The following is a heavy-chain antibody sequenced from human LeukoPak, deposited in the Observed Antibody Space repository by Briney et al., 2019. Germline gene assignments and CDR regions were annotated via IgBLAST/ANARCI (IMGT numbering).Heavy chain of an antibody. J-gene: IGHJ4*02. Sequence: GGSLRLSCAASGFTFSDYYMSLIRQAPGKGLEWVSYISCSGSTIYYADSVKGRFTISRDNAKNSLYLQMNSLGAEDTAVYYCARIYSSGWSHFDYWGQGTLVTVSS. CDR2: ISCSGSTI. CDR3: ARIYSSGWSHFDY. CDR1: GFTFSDYY. D-gene: IGHD6-19*01. V-gene: IGHV3-11*01.